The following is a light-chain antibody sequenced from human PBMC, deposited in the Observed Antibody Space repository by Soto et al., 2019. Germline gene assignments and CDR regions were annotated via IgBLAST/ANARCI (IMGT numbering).Light chain of an antibody. V-gene: IGLV2-11*01. Sequence: QSVLTQPRSVSGSPGQSVTISCTGTISDIGGYNYVSWYQQHPGKAPKLMIYDVIKRPSGVPDRFSGSKSGNTASLTIYGLQAEDEADYYCCSYAGSYTHVFGTGTKVTVL. J-gene: IGLJ1*01. CDR2: DVI. CDR1: ISDIGGYNY. CDR3: CSYAGSYTHV.